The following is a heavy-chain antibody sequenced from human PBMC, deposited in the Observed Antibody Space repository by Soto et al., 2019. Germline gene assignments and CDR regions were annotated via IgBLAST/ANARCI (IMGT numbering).Heavy chain of an antibody. V-gene: IGHV1-2*04. CDR2: INPNSGGT. D-gene: IGHD2-15*01. J-gene: IGHJ6*02. CDR3: ARDRVLGVVAGYYGMDV. Sequence: QVQLVQSGAEVKKPGASVKVSCKASGYTFTGYYMHWVRQAPGQGLEWMGWINPNSGGTNYAQKFQGWVTMTRDTSISTAYMELSRLRSDDTAVYYCARDRVLGVVAGYYGMDVWGQGTTVTVSS. CDR1: GYTFTGYY.